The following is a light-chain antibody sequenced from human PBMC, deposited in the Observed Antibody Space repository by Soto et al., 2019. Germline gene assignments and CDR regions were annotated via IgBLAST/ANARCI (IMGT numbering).Light chain of an antibody. J-gene: IGKJ3*01. CDR3: QQPPYT. CDR2: ATS. Sequence: DIQMTQSLSSLSASVGYRVIITCRASQTPRTFLNWYQQKPGKAPKLLIYATSTLQSGVPSRFSGRDSGADFTLTINNLQPEDFATYYCQQPPYTCGPGTKGAIK. CDR1: QTPRTF. V-gene: IGKV1-39*01.